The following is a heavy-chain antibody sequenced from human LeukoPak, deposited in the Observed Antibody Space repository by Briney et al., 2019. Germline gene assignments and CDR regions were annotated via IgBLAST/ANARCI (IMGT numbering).Heavy chain of an antibody. D-gene: IGHD6-13*01. CDR3: ASLYSSTAGGPNWFDP. CDR1: GGTFSSYA. J-gene: IGHJ5*02. V-gene: IGHV1-69*04. CDR2: IIPIFGIA. Sequence: ASVKVSCKASGGTFSSYAISWVRQAPGQGLEWMGRIIPIFGIANYAQKFQGRVTITADKSTSTAYMELNSLRSEDTAVYYCASLYSSTAGGPNWFDPWGQGTLVTVSS.